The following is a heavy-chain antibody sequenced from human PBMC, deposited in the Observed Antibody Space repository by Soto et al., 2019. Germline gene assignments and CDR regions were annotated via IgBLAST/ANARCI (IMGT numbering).Heavy chain of an antibody. D-gene: IGHD3-22*01. Sequence: PGESLKISCKGSGYSFTSYWISWVRQMPGKGLEWMGRIDPSDSYTNYSPSFQGHVTISADKSISTAYLQWSSLKASDTAMYYCAANYYDSSGYYSLTLYYYYGMDVWGQGTTVTVYS. V-gene: IGHV5-10-1*01. CDR3: AANYYDSSGYYSLTLYYYYGMDV. CDR1: GYSFTSYW. J-gene: IGHJ6*02. CDR2: IDPSDSYT.